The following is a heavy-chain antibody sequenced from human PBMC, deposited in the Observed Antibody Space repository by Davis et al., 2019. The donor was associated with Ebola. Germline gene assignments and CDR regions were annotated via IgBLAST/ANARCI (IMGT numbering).Heavy chain of an antibody. D-gene: IGHD6-13*01. J-gene: IGHJ3*02. CDR2: ISSSSSTI. V-gene: IGHV3-11*04. CDR1: GFTFSDYY. Sequence: PGGSLRLSCAASGFTFSDYYMSWVRQAPGKGLEWVSYISSSSSTIYYADSVKGRFTISRDNAKNPLYLQMNSLRDEDTAVYYCARVRRAAAGRHGGAFDIWGQGTMVTVSS. CDR3: ARVRRAAAGRHGGAFDI.